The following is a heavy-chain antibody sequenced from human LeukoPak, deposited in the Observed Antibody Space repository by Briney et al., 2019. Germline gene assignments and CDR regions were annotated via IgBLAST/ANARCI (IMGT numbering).Heavy chain of an antibody. D-gene: IGHD6-19*01. CDR1: GFTFNMYS. V-gene: IGHV3-21*01. J-gene: IGHJ4*02. Sequence: KPGGSLRLSCAASGFTFNMYSMNWVRQAPGKGLECVSSISSSSSYIYYAGSVKGRFTISRDNAKNSPYLQMNGLRAEDTAVYYCVRDCCGWSFDYWGQGTLVTVSS. CDR3: VRDCCGWSFDY. CDR2: ISSSSSYI.